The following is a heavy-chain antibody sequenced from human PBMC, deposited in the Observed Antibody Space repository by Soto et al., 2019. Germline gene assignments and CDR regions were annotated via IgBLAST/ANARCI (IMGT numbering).Heavy chain of an antibody. CDR3: ARAGSYYAL. V-gene: IGHV1-2*02. D-gene: IGHD1-26*01. Sequence: QVQLVQSGAEVKRPEASVRVSCKASGNTNTIYFIHWLRQAPGQGLEWMGWINSVSGGTNFAHKFQGRVTMTRDSSTTTAFMELSGLTSADTAVYYCARAGSYYALWGQGTLVSVSS. CDR1: GNTNTIYF. CDR2: INSVSGGT. J-gene: IGHJ4*01.